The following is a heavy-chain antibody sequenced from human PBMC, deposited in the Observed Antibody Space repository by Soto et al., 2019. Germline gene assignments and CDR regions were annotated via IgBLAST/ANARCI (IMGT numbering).Heavy chain of an antibody. V-gene: IGHV3-73*01. D-gene: IGHD2-21*02. CDR1: GFTLSGSR. J-gene: IGHJ5*02. Sequence: GGSLRLSCAASGFTLSGSRIHWVRQAYGKGLEWVGRIRSKADSYATAYAASVKGRFTISRDDSKNTAYLQMNSLKTEDTAVYYCTSQYCGGDCSRVDPWGQGTLVTVSS. CDR2: IRSKADSYAT. CDR3: TSQYCGGDCSRVDP.